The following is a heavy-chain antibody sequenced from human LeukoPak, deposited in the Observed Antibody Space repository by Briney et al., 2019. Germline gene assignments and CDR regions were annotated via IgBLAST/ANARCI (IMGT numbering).Heavy chain of an antibody. Sequence: ASVKVSCKASGYTFTGYYMHWVRQATGQGLEWMGWMNPNSGNTGYAQKFQDRVTITRDTSMSTAYMELSSLRSEDTAVYYCARAERRSYDFWGDQHYYYMDVWGEGTTVTVSS. CDR3: ARAERRSYDFWGDQHYYYMDV. V-gene: IGHV1-8*03. J-gene: IGHJ6*03. CDR1: GYTFTGYY. D-gene: IGHD3-3*01. CDR2: MNPNSGNT.